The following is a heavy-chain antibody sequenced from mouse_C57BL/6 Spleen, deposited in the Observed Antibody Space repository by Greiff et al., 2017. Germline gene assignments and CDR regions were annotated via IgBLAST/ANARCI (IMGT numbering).Heavy chain of an antibody. CDR1: GFTFSDYG. CDR2: LSSGSSTI. V-gene: IGHV5-17*01. CDR3: ARRDGYLYWYFDV. D-gene: IGHD2-3*01. Sequence: EVMLVESGGGLVKPGGSLKLSCAASGFTFSDYGMHWVRQAPEKGLEWVAYLSSGSSTISYADTVKGRFTISRDNAKNKLFMQMTSLRSEDTAMYYCARRDGYLYWYFDVWGTGTTVTVSS. J-gene: IGHJ1*03.